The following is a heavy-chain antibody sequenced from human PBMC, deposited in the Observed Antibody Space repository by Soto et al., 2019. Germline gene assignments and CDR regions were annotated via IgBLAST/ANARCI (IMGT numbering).Heavy chain of an antibody. CDR2: IYPADSDT. Sequence: EVQLAQSGPEVTKAGESLKISCQASGYSFIAYWIGWVRQMPGQGLELMGVIYPADSDTRYSPSFQGQVTISVDKSVTTAYLEWSSLKASDTAMYYCARMNGRDYGDLFDHWGQGTLVTVSS. V-gene: IGHV5-51*01. CDR3: ARMNGRDYGDLFDH. D-gene: IGHD4-17*01. J-gene: IGHJ4*02. CDR1: GYSFIAYW.